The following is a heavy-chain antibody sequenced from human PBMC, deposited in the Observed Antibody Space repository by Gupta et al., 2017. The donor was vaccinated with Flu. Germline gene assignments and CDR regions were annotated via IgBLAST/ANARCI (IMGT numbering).Heavy chain of an antibody. CDR2: IIPIFGPP. V-gene: IGHV1-69*01. J-gene: IGHJ6*03. D-gene: IGHD3-10*01. Sequence: VRQAPGQGLEWLGGIIPIFGPPNYAQKFQGRLTITADEFTSTAYLELSSLRSEDTALYYCARDIRDRFGEHYYYMDVWGNGTPVTVSS. CDR3: ARDIRDRFGEHYYYMDV.